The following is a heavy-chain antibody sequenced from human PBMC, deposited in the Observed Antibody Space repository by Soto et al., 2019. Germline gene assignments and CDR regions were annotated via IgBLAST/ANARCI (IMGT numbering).Heavy chain of an antibody. V-gene: IGHV3-23*01. CDR1: GFTFSSYA. CDR3: AKNLSHASPYYYPSDAFDI. CDR2: ISGSGGST. D-gene: IGHD3-10*01. Sequence: PGGSLRLSCAASGFTFSSYAMSWVRQAPGKGLEWVSAISGSGGSTYYADSVKGRFTISRDNSKNTLYLQMNSLRAEDTAVYYCAKNLSHASPYYYPSDAFDIWGQGTMVTVSS. J-gene: IGHJ3*02.